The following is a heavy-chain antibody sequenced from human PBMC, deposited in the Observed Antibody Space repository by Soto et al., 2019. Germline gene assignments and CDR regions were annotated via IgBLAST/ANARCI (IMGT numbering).Heavy chain of an antibody. V-gene: IGHV4-61*01. J-gene: IGHJ5*02. Sequence: SETLSLTCTVSGGSVSSGSYYWSWIRQPPGKGLEWIGYIYYSGSTNYNPSLKSRVTISVDTSKNQFSLKLSSVTAADTAVYYCAGSPQLDIVVVPAAIYYWFDPWGQGTLVTVSS. CDR1: GGSVSSGSYY. CDR2: IYYSGST. D-gene: IGHD2-2*01. CDR3: AGSPQLDIVVVPAAIYYWFDP.